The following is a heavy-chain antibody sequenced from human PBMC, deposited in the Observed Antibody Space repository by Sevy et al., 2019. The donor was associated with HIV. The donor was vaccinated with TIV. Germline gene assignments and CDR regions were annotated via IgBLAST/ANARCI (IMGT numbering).Heavy chain of an antibody. CDR2: FVPEDGET. CDR1: GYTLSQLS. CDR3: ASAREYYEDNSGYLDY. Sequence: ASVKVSCKVSGYTLSQLSMHWVRQAPGKGLEWMGRFVPEDGETIFAQKFQGRVTMTEDTFTDTAYMELSSLRSEDTAVYYCASAREYYEDNSGYLDYWGQGTLVTVSS. D-gene: IGHD3-22*01. J-gene: IGHJ4*02. V-gene: IGHV1-24*01.